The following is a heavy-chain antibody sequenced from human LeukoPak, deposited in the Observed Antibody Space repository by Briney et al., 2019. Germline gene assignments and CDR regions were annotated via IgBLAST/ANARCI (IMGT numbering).Heavy chain of an antibody. Sequence: GASVKVSCKASGYTFTGYYVHWVRQAPGQGLEWMGWINPNSGGTNYAQKFQGRVTMTRDTSISTAYMELSSLRSEDTAVYYCARVYGDYVFPYYYYYMDVWGKGTTVAVSS. V-gene: IGHV1-2*02. J-gene: IGHJ6*03. CDR2: INPNSGGT. CDR1: GYTFTGYY. D-gene: IGHD4-17*01. CDR3: ARVYGDYVFPYYYYYMDV.